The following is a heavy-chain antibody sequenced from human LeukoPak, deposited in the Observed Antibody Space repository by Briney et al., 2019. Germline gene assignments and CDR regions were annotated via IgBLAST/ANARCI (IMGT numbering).Heavy chain of an antibody. D-gene: IGHD3-22*01. J-gene: IGHJ2*01. CDR3: ARQYYDSSGYYVDWYFDL. CDR2: ISSSGSTI. CDR1: GFTLSDYY. Sequence: PGGSLRLSCAASGFTLSDYYMSWIRQAPGMGLEWVSYISSSGSTIHDADSAKGRFTISRDNAKNSLYLQMNSLRAEDTAVYYCARQYYDSSGYYVDWYFDLWGRGTLVTVSS. V-gene: IGHV3-11*01.